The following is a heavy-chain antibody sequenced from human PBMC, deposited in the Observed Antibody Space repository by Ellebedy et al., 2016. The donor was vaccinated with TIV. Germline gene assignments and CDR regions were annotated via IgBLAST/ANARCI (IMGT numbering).Heavy chain of an antibody. J-gene: IGHJ5*02. D-gene: IGHD5-24*01. CDR3: ARQGGDGYNFHENWFDP. CDR1: GDSISSSNYY. Sequence: MPSETLSLTCTVSGDSISSSNYYWGWIRQPPGKGLEWIGSIYYTGSTYYNPSLKSRVTISVDTSKNQFSLKLSSVTAADTAVYHCARQGGDGYNFHENWFDPWGQGTLVTVSS. CDR2: IYYTGST. V-gene: IGHV4-39*01.